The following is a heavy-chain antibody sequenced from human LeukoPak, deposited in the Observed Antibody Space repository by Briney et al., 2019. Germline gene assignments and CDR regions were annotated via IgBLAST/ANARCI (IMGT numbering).Heavy chain of an antibody. D-gene: IGHD2-2*01. CDR1: GGTFSSYA. V-gene: IGHV1-69*13. CDR3: ARSEIAPVVPAAIAYYYYYMDV. CDR2: IIPIFGTA. J-gene: IGHJ6*03. Sequence: ASVKVSCKASGGTFSSYAISWVRQALGQGLEWMGGIIPIFGTANYAQKFQGRVTITADESTSTAYMELSSLRSEDTAVYYCARSEIAPVVPAAIAYYYYYMDVWGKGTTVTVSS.